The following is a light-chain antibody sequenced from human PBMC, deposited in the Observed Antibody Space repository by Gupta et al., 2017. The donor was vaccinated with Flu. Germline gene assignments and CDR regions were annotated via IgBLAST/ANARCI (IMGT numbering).Light chain of an antibody. CDR3: QQSDSTPYT. Sequence: DIQMTQSPSSLSASVGDRVTITCRADQSISSYLNWYQQKPGKAPKLLIYAASSLQSGVPSRFSGSGSGTDFTLTISRLQPEDCATYYCQQSDSTPYTFGQGTKMEIK. CDR2: AAS. J-gene: IGKJ2*01. V-gene: IGKV1-39*01. CDR1: QSISSY.